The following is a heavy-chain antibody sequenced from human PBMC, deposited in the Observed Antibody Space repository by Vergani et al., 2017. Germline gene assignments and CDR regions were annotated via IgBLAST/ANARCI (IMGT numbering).Heavy chain of an antibody. V-gene: IGHV3-30-3*01. CDR2: ISYDGSNK. J-gene: IGHJ4*02. Sequence: QVQLVESGGGVVQPGRSLRLSCAASGFTFSSYAMHWVRQAPGKGLEWVAVISYDGSNKYYADSVKGRFTISRDNSKNTLYLQMNSLRAEDTAVYYCAKDSRRYCSGGSCYSVDYWGQGTLVTVSS. D-gene: IGHD2-15*01. CDR1: GFTFSSYA. CDR3: AKDSRRYCSGGSCYSVDY.